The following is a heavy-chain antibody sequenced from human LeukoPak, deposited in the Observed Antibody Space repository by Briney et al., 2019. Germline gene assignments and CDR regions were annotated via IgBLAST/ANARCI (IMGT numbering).Heavy chain of an antibody. D-gene: IGHD3-22*01. J-gene: IGHJ2*01. Sequence: SETLSLTCTVSGGSISSYYRSWIRQPPGKGLEWIGYIYYSVSTNYNPSLKSRVTISVDTSKNQFSLKLSSVTAADTAVYYCARGGTPSYDSSGYYSVLGYWYFDLWGRGTLVTVSS. CDR1: GGSISSYY. CDR2: IYYSVST. V-gene: IGHV4-59*01. CDR3: ARGGTPSYDSSGYYSVLGYWYFDL.